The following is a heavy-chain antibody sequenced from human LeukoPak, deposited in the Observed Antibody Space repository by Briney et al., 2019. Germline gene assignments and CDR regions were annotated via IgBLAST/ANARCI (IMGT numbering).Heavy chain of an antibody. CDR1: GASLSSGYW. J-gene: IGHJ4*02. Sequence: PSETLSLTCAVSGASLSSGYWWSWVRQPPGKGLEWLGEIFHSWTTNYNPSLKSRVTISVDNSKNHFSLSLTSVNAADTAVYYCARNAAYSLDSWGQGTLVTVSS. D-gene: IGHD5-18*01. V-gene: IGHV4-4*02. CDR2: IFHSWTT. CDR3: ARNAAYSLDS.